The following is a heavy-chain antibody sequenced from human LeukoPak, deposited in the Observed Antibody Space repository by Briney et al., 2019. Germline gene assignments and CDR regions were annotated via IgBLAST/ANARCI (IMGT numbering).Heavy chain of an antibody. CDR2: ISAYNGNT. V-gene: IGHV1-18*01. J-gene: IGHJ6*02. D-gene: IGHD4-17*01. CDR1: GYTFTSYG. Sequence: ASVKVSCKASGYTFTSYGISWVRQAPGQGLEWMGWISAYNGNTNYAQKLQGRVTMTTDTSTSTAYMELRSLRSDDTAVYYCATVVGRLRLNEYYYGMDVWGQGTTVTVSS. CDR3: ATVVGRLRLNEYYYGMDV.